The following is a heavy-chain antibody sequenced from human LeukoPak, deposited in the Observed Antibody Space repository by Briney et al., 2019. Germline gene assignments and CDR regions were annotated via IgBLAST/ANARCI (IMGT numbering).Heavy chain of an antibody. D-gene: IGHD3-10*01. J-gene: IGHJ4*02. CDR1: GGSISSYY. Sequence: SETLSLTCTVSGGSISSYYWSWIRHPPGKGLEWIGYIYYSGSTNYNPSLKSRVTISVDTSKNQFSLKLSSVTAADAAVYYCAGGSGSQFDYWGQGTLVTVSS. V-gene: IGHV4-59*08. CDR3: AGGSGSQFDY. CDR2: IYYSGST.